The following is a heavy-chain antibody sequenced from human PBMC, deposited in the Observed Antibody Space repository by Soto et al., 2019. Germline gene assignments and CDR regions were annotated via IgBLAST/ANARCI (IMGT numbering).Heavy chain of an antibody. CDR1: GFTFSGSA. V-gene: IGHV3-23*01. J-gene: IGHJ4*02. Sequence: PGGSLRLSCAASGFTFSGSAMHWVRQAPGKGLEWVSGVSGSGYNTFYADSVKGRFTISRDNPRNTLYLQMDNLRAEDTAVYYCATTALRYSDYWGQGTLVTVSS. CDR2: VSGSGYNT. CDR3: ATTALRYSDY. D-gene: IGHD3-9*01.